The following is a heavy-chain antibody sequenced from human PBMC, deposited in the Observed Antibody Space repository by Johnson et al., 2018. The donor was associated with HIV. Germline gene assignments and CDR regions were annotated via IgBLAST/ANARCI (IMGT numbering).Heavy chain of an antibody. CDR3: ARSYCSGGSCYLGAFDI. J-gene: IGHJ3*02. D-gene: IGHD2-15*01. V-gene: IGHV3-13*01. Sequence: VQLVESGGGLVQPGGSLRLSCAASGLTFSSYDMHWVRQATGKGLEWVSAIGTAGDTYSPGSVKGRFTISRENAKNSLYLQMNSLRAGDTAVYYCARSYCSGGSCYLGAFDIWGQGTMVTVSS. CDR1: GLTFSSYD. CDR2: IGTAGDT.